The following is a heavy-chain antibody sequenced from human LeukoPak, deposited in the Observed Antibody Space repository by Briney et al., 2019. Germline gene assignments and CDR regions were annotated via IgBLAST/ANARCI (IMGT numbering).Heavy chain of an antibody. Sequence: GGSLRLSCAASGFTFSEYYMTWVRQAPGKGVEWVAYISGSGHDINYSESAKGRFTISRDNAKNSLYLQMNSLRAEDTAVYYCARVRSGTTFDPWGQGTLVTVSS. V-gene: IGHV3-11*04. D-gene: IGHD1-1*01. J-gene: IGHJ5*02. CDR1: GFTFSEYY. CDR2: ISGSGHDI. CDR3: ARVRSGTTFDP.